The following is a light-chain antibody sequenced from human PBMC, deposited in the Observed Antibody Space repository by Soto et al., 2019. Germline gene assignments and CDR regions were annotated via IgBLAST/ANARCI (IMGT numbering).Light chain of an antibody. V-gene: IGLV1-51*01. CDR2: DNN. CDR1: SSNIGNNY. CDR3: GTWDSSLSGVV. Sequence: QSVLTQPPSVSAAPGQKVTISCSGSSSNIGNNYVSWYQQLAGTAPKLLIYDNNKRPSGIPDRISGSKSGTSASLTISGLQAGDEADYYCGTWDSSLSGVVFGGGTKVTVL. J-gene: IGLJ2*01.